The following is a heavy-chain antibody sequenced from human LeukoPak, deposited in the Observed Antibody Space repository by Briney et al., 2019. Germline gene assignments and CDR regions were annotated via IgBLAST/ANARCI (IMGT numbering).Heavy chain of an antibody. V-gene: IGHV1-2*06. CDR3: ARASITMVRGVPDAFDI. D-gene: IGHD3-10*01. Sequence: GASVKVSCKASGYTFTGYYMHWVRQAPGQGLEWMGRINPNSGGTNYARKFQGRVTMNRDTSISTAYMELSRLRSDDTAVYYWARASITMVRGVPDAFDIWGQGTMSPSLQ. CDR1: GYTFTGYY. CDR2: INPNSGGT. J-gene: IGHJ3*02.